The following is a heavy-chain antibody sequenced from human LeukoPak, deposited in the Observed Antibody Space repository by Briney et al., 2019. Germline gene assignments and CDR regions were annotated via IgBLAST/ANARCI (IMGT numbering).Heavy chain of an antibody. CDR1: GFTVSSNY. J-gene: IGHJ4*02. Sequence: GGSLRLSCAASGFTVSSNYMSWVRQAPGKGLEWVSVIYSGGSTYYADSVKGRFTISRDNAKNSLYLQMNSLRAEDTAVYYCARDLGAYYYDSSGPSSFDYWGQGTLVTVSS. V-gene: IGHV3-66*01. CDR3: ARDLGAYYYDSSGPSSFDY. CDR2: IYSGGST. D-gene: IGHD3-22*01.